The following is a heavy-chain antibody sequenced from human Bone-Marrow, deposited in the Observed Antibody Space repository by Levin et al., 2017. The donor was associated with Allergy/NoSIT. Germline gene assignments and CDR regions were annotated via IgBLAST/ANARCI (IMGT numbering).Heavy chain of an antibody. D-gene: IGHD4-23*01. Sequence: GESLKISCAASGFTFSSYAMHWVRQAPGKGLEWVAVISYDGSNKYYADSVKGRFTISRDNSKNTLYLQMNSLRAEDTAVYYCANRDYGGNGGFDYWGQGTLVTVSS. V-gene: IGHV3-30*04. CDR2: ISYDGSNK. J-gene: IGHJ4*02. CDR3: ANRDYGGNGGFDY. CDR1: GFTFSSYA.